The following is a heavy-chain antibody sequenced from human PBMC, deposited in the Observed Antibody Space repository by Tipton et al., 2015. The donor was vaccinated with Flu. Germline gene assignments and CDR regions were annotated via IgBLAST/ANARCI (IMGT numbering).Heavy chain of an antibody. J-gene: IGHJ5*02. Sequence: TLSLTCGVYNESLSGVYWTWIRQPPGKGLEWIGEISHSGGTNYNPSLRSRVIMSLDMSKNEFSLKMISVTAADTAVYYCARVGLLTVFGILIPNHFDPWGQGTLVTVSS. CDR3: ARVGLLTVFGILIPNHFDP. D-gene: IGHD3-3*01. CDR2: ISHSGGT. CDR1: NESLSGVY. V-gene: IGHV4-34*01.